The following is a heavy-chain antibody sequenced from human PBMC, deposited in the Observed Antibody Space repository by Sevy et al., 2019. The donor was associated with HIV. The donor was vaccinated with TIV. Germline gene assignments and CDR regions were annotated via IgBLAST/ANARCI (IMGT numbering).Heavy chain of an antibody. CDR3: AREGGASSAWFENWFGP. CDR1: GGSITSYS. J-gene: IGHJ5*02. CDR2: IYGNGNS. V-gene: IGHV4-4*07. D-gene: IGHD6-19*01. Sequence: SETLSLTCTVSGGSITSYSWSWIRQPAGKGLEWLGRIYGNGNSNYNPTLKSRVPMSADTSKNQFSLKLTSVDAADTAVYFCAREGGASSAWFENWFGPWGQGTLVTVSS.